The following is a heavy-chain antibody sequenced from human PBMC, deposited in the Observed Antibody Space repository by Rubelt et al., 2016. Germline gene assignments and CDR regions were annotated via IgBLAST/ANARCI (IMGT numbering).Heavy chain of an antibody. D-gene: IGHD3-22*01. V-gene: IGHV1-2*02. J-gene: IGHJ4*02. Sequence: QVQLVQSGAEVKKPGASVKVSCKASGYTFTGYYMHWVRQAPGQGLEWMGWINPNSGGTNYAQKLQGRVTRTRDTSISTAYMELSRLRADDTAVYYCARFAIGGHSSGYLFDYWGQGTLVTVSS. CDR2: INPNSGGT. CDR1: GYTFTGYY. CDR3: ARFAIGGHSSGYLFDY.